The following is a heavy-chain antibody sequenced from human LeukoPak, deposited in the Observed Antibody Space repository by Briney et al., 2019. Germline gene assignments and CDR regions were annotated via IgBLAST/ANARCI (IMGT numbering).Heavy chain of an antibody. CDR3: ARVSSANTIFFPKPPVYYYYYYMDV. J-gene: IGHJ6*03. CDR1: GGSISSSSYY. CDR2: IYYSGST. V-gene: IGHV4-39*07. D-gene: IGHD3-3*01. Sequence: KPSETLSLTCTVSGGSISSSSYYWGWIRQPPGKGLEWIGSIYYSGSTYYNPSLKSRVTISVDTSKNQFSLKLSSVTAADTAVYYCARVSSANTIFFPKPPVYYYYYYMDVWGKGTTVTVSS.